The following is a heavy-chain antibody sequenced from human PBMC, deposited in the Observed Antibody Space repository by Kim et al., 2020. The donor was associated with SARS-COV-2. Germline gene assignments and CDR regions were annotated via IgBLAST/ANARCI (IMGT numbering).Heavy chain of an antibody. CDR3: ARHWGRYCSGGSCLNWFDP. J-gene: IGHJ5*02. V-gene: IGHV5-10-1*01. CDR1: GYSFTSYW. D-gene: IGHD2-15*01. Sequence: GESLKISCKGSGYSFTSYWISWVRQMPGKGLEWMGRIDPSDSYTNYSPSFQGHVTISADKSISTAYLQWSSLKASDTAMYYCARHWGRYCSGGSCLNWFDPWGQGTLVTVS. CDR2: IDPSDSYT.